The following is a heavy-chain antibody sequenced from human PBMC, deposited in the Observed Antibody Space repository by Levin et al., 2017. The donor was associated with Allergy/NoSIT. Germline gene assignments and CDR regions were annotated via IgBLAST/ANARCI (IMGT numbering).Heavy chain of an antibody. J-gene: IGHJ6*02. CDR3: ARRVSIFGVVKHIFGNMDV. Sequence: SQTLSLTCTVSGGSISSSSYYWGWIRQPPGKGLEWIGSLYYSGLTYYNESLKSRVTISVDTSKNQLSLKLSSVTAADTAVYYCARRVSIFGVVKHIFGNMDVWGQGTTVTVSS. D-gene: IGHD3-3*01. CDR2: LYYSGLT. CDR1: GGSISSSSYY. V-gene: IGHV4-39*01.